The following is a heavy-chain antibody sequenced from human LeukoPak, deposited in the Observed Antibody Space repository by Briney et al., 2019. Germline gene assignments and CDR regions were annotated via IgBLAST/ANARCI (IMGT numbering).Heavy chain of an antibody. V-gene: IGHV3-15*01. CDR3: TTDLAGAAAGYYYYYMDV. J-gene: IGHJ6*03. CDR2: IKSKTDGGTT. Sequence: EGSLRLSCAASGFTFSNAWMSWVRQAPGKGLEWVGRIKSKTDGGTTDYAAPVKGRFTISRDDSKNTLYLQMNSLKTEDTAVYYCTTDLAGAAAGYYYYYMDVWGKGTTVTVSS. CDR1: GFTFSNAW. D-gene: IGHD6-13*01.